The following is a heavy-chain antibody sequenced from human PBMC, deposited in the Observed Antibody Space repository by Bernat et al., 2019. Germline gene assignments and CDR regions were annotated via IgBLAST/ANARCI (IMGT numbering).Heavy chain of an antibody. CDR3: ARDWGYYEFCGGYPRYYFDD. D-gene: IGHD3-3*01. Sequence: EVQLVESGGGLVQPGGSLRLSCAASGFTFSSYEMNWVRQAPGKGLAWVSYISSSGSTIYYAESGKGRFTISRDNAEKSLYLQMNSLRAEDTAVYYCARDWGYYEFCGGYPRYYFDDWGQGTLVTVSS. V-gene: IGHV3-48*03. J-gene: IGHJ4*02. CDR1: GFTFSSYE. CDR2: ISSSGSTI.